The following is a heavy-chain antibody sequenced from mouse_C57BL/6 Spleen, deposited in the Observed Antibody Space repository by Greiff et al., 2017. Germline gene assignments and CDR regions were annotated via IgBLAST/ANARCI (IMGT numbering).Heavy chain of an antibody. V-gene: IGHV1-26*01. D-gene: IGHD1-1*02. CDR2: INPNNGGT. CDR3: ARWVYGGWYFDV. CDR1: GYTFTDYY. Sequence: EVQLQQSGPELVKPGASVKISCKASGYTFTDYYMNWVKQSHGKSLEWIGDINPNNGGTSYNQKFKGKATLTVDKSSSTAYMELRSLTSEDSAVYYCARWVYGGWYFDVWGTGTTVTVSS. J-gene: IGHJ1*03.